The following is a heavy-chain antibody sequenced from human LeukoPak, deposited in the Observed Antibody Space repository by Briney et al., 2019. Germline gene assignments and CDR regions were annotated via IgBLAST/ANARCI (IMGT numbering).Heavy chain of an antibody. J-gene: IGHJ6*02. CDR2: INHSGST. CDR3: ARDRRVVVPAARYYYYYGMDA. CDR1: GGSFSGYY. V-gene: IGHV4-34*01. D-gene: IGHD2-2*01. Sequence: SETLSLTCAVYGGSFSGYYWSWIRQPPGKGLEWIGEINHSGSTNYNPSLKSRITISVDTAKNQFSLKLSSVTAADTAVYYCARDRRVVVPAARYYYYYGMDAWGQGTTVTVSS.